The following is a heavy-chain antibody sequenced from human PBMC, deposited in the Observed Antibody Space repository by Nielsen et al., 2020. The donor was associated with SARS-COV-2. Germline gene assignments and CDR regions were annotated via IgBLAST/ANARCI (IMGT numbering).Heavy chain of an antibody. D-gene: IGHD2-2*02. J-gene: IGHJ4*02. CDR2: INPNSGGT. Sequence: ASVKVSCKASGYTFTGYYMHWVRQAPGQGLEWMGWINPNSGGTNYAQKFQGRVTMTRDTSISTAYMELSRLRSDDTAVYYCARSYCSSTSCYTPYFDYWGQGTLVTVSS. CDR3: ARSYCSSTSCYTPYFDY. V-gene: IGHV1-2*02. CDR1: GYTFTGYY.